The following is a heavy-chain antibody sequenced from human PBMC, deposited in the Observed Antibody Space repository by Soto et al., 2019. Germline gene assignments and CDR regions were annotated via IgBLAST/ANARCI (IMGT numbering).Heavy chain of an antibody. D-gene: IGHD3-3*01. Sequence: SETLSLTCTVSGGSISSSSYYWGWIRQPPGKGLEWIGSIYYSGSTYYNPSLKSRVTISVDTSKNQFSLKLSSVTAADTAVYYCARARYYDFCSGYHPYHHYYLAVRGKGTTVIVSS. V-gene: IGHV4-39*07. CDR1: GGSISSSSYY. CDR2: IYYSGST. J-gene: IGHJ6*03. CDR3: ARARYYDFCSGYHPYHHYYLAV.